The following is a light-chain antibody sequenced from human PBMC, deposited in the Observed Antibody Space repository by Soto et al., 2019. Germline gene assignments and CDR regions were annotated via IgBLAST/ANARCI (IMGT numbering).Light chain of an antibody. J-gene: IGKJ2*01. Sequence: DIQMTQSPSTLSASVGDRVTITCRASQSISTWLAWYQQKPGKAPKLLIYKASSLQSGVPSRFSGSASGTEFTLTISSLQPDDFATYYCQQYKSYSSTTFGQGTKVEIK. CDR2: KAS. CDR3: QQYKSYSSTT. CDR1: QSISTW. V-gene: IGKV1-5*03.